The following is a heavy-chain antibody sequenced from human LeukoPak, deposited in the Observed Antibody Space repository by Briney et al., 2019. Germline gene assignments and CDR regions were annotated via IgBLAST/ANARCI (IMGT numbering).Heavy chain of an antibody. J-gene: IGHJ4*02. CDR2: INAGNGNT. V-gene: IGHV1-3*01. CDR3: ARVSGWELLTFDY. Sequence: ASVKVSCKASGYTFTSYAMHWVRQAPGQRLEWMGWINAGNGNTKYSQKSQGRVTITRDTSASTAYMELSSLRSEDTAVYYCARVSGWELLTFDYWGQGTLVTVSS. CDR1: GYTFTSYA. D-gene: IGHD1-26*01.